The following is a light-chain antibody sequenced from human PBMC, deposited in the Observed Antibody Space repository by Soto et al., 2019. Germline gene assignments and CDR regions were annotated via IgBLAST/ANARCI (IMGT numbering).Light chain of an antibody. CDR2: TSF. CDR3: QQAFSAEWT. V-gene: IGKV1-39*01. CDR1: LPISNY. Sequence: DIQMTQSPSSLSASVGDRVTITCRASLPISNYLAWYQQKPGEAPNLLIHTSFTLYSGVPSRFSGTGSGTDFTLTISSLQPEDFATYFCQQAFSAEWTFGQGTKVDIK. J-gene: IGKJ1*01.